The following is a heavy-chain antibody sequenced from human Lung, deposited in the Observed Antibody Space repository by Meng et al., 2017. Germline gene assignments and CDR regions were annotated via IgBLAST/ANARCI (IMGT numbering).Heavy chain of an antibody. CDR3: ARGQKGYFVL. CDR1: GGSTSNSNYH. CDR2: IYNSGST. V-gene: IGHV4-30-4*01. Sequence: VPLQEPDPRLVKPSPALYLTCPGPGGSTSNSNYHWSWIRQPPGKGLEWSGHIYNSGSTYYNPSLKSRITISVDTSKNQFSLKLSSVTAADTAVYYCARGQKGYFVLWGRGTLVTVSS. J-gene: IGHJ2*01.